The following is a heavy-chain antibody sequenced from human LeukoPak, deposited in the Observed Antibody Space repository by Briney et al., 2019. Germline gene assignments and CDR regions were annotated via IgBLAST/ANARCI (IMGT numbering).Heavy chain of an antibody. CDR1: GGSFSGYY. J-gene: IGHJ4*02. D-gene: IGHD3-10*01. CDR3: ARGPALFYGSGSFDHY. CDR2: INHSGST. V-gene: IGHV4-34*01. Sequence: SETLSLTCAVYGGSFSGYYWSWIRQPPGKGLEWIGEINHSGSTNYNPSPKSRVTISVDTSKNQFSLKLSSVTAADTAVYYCARGPALFYGSGSFDHYWGQGTLVTVSS.